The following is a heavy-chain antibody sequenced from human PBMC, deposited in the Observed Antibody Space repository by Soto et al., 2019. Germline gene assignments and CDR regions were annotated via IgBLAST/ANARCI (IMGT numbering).Heavy chain of an antibody. Sequence: QVQLQESGPGLVKPSETLSLTCAVFGASVSADKWWSWVRQSPGKGLEWIGEIHRSGRINYNPSLKSRVTLSVDKSKNQFALTVNSVTAADTGVYHCALKGWYGVEFWGQGRMVTVSA. D-gene: IGHD6-19*01. CDR2: IHRSGRI. V-gene: IGHV4-4*02. CDR1: GASVSADKW. J-gene: IGHJ4*02. CDR3: ALKGWYGVEF.